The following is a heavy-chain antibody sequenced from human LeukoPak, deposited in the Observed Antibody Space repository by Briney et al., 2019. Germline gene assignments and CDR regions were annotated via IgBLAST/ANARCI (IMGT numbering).Heavy chain of an antibody. CDR1: GFTFSSYA. V-gene: IGHV3-74*01. J-gene: IGHJ4*02. CDR3: ARDWNSVFDY. D-gene: IGHD1-7*01. CDR2: INSDGSST. Sequence: GGSLRLSCAASGFTFSSYAMSCVRQAPGKGLEWVSRINSDGSSTSYADSVKGRFTISRDNAKNTLYLQMNSLRAEDTAVYYCARDWNSVFDYWGQGTLVTVSS.